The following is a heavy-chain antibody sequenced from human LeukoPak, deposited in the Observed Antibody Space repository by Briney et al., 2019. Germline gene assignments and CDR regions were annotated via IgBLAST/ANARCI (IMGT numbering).Heavy chain of an antibody. CDR3: AKLLAVTYSYYFNY. D-gene: IGHD6-19*01. CDR1: GFTFSSYA. J-gene: IGHJ4*02. V-gene: IGHV3-23*01. Sequence: PGGSLRLSCAASGFTFSSYAMSWVRQAPGKGLEWVSTISGSGSGGSTYYADSVKGRFTISRDNSKDTLYLQMNSLRAEDTAVYYCAKLLAVTYSYYFNYWGQGTLVTVSS. CDR2: ISGSGSGGST.